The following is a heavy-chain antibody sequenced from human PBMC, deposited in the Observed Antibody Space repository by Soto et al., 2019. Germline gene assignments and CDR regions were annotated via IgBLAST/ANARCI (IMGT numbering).Heavy chain of an antibody. J-gene: IGHJ5*02. V-gene: IGHV1-18*01. D-gene: IGHD6-13*01. CDR3: AKTSSTWYNWFGP. Sequence: ASVKVSCKASGNTFTNYGIGWVRQAPGQGLEWMGWISVYNGNTNYAQKVQGRVTMTTDTSTSTTYMELRSLRSDDTAIYYCAKTSSTWYNWFGPWGQGTLVPSPQ. CDR1: GNTFTNYG. CDR2: ISVYNGNT.